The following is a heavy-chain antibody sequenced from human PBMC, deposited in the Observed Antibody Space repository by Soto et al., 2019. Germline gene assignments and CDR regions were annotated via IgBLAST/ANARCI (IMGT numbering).Heavy chain of an antibody. CDR3: ARGPSAGASAGY. CDR2: IIPILGIA. J-gene: IGHJ4*02. V-gene: IGHV1-69*02. D-gene: IGHD2-15*01. CDR1: GGTFSSYT. Sequence: QVQLVQSGAEVKKPGSSVKVSCKASGGTFSSYTISWVRQAPGQGLEWMGRIIPILGIANYAQKFQGRVTITADKPTSTAYMELSSLRSEDTAVYYCARGPSAGASAGYWGQGTLVTVSS.